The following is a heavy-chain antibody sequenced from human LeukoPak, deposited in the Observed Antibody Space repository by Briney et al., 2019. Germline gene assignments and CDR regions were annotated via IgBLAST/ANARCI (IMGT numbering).Heavy chain of an antibody. V-gene: IGHV1-69*01. Sequence: GSSVKVSCKASGGTFSSYAISWVRQAPGQGLEWMGGIIPIFGTANYAQKFQGRVTITADESTSTAYMELSSLRSEDTAVYYCARAREYQLLSAYYYYMDVWGKGTTVTISS. CDR2: IIPIFGTA. J-gene: IGHJ6*03. CDR1: GGTFSSYA. D-gene: IGHD2-2*01. CDR3: ARAREYQLLSAYYYYMDV.